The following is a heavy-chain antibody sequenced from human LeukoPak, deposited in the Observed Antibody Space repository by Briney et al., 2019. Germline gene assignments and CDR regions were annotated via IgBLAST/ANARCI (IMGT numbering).Heavy chain of an antibody. CDR2: IRDDGSNK. V-gene: IGHV3-30*02. D-gene: IGHD2/OR15-2a*01. CDR3: AKEVEGYQLLSRKYYYYYMDV. Sequence: PGGSLRLSCAASGFTFSSYGMSWVRQAPGKGLEWVAFIRDDGSNKYYADSVKGRFTISRDKSKNTLYLQMNSLRAEDTAVYYCAKEVEGYQLLSRKYYYYYMDVWGKGTTVTISS. J-gene: IGHJ6*03. CDR1: GFTFSSYG.